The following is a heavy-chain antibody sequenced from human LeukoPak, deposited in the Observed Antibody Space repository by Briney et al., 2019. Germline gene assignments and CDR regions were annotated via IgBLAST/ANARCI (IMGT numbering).Heavy chain of an antibody. CDR2: IIPILGIA. Sequence: ASVKVSCKASGGTFSSYAISWVRQAPGQGLEWMGRIIPILGIANYAQKFQGRVTITADESTSTAYMELSSLRSEDTAVYYCARGSSVVPAAMVLYYYYMDVWGKGTTVTVSS. J-gene: IGHJ6*03. CDR3: ARGSSVVPAAMVLYYYYMDV. V-gene: IGHV1-69*04. D-gene: IGHD2-2*01. CDR1: GGTFSSYA.